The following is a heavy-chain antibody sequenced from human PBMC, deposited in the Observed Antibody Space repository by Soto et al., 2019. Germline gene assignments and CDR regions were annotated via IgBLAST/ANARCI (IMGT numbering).Heavy chain of an antibody. D-gene: IGHD2-21*02. Sequence: QMQLVQSGPEVKKPGTSVKVSCKASGFTFTRSAVHWVRQARGQRLEWIGWIVVGSGNTNYAQKFQERVTITRDMSTSTAYMELSSLRSEDTAVYYCARRGCDSIFGSLDYWGQGTLVTVSS. J-gene: IGHJ4*02. CDR3: ARRGCDSIFGSLDY. CDR2: IVVGSGNT. V-gene: IGHV1-58*01. CDR1: GFTFTRSA.